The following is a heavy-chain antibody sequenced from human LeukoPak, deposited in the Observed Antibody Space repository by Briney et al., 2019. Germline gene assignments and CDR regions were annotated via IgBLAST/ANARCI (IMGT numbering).Heavy chain of an antibody. Sequence: ASVKVSCKASGYTFTDYYMHWVRQAPGQGLEWMGRINPNSGGTNSAQKFHGRVTMTRDTSISKAYMELSSLRSDDTAVYYCVRSYGDYGNYYYYMDDWGKGTTVTVSS. CDR3: VRSYGDYGNYYYYMDD. V-gene: IGHV1-2*06. CDR2: INPNSGGT. D-gene: IGHD4-17*01. J-gene: IGHJ6*03. CDR1: GYTFTDYY.